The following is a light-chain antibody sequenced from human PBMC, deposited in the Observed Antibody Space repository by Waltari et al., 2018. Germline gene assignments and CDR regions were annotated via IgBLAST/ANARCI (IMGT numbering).Light chain of an antibody. CDR1: QSVLYSSNNKNY. CDR2: WAS. Sequence: DIVMTQSPDSLAVSLGERATHNGKSSQSVLYSSNNKNYLTWYQQKPGQPPKLLIYWASTRESGVPDRFSGSASGTDFTLTISSLQAEDVAVYYCQQYYSAPYTFGQGTKLEIK. V-gene: IGKV4-1*01. CDR3: QQYYSAPYT. J-gene: IGKJ2*01.